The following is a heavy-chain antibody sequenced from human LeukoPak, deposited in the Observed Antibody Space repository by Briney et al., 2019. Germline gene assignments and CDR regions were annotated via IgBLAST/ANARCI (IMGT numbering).Heavy chain of an antibody. CDR2: ISSSSSYI. Sequence: GGSLRLSCAASGFTFSSYSMNWVRQAPGKGLEWVSSISSSSSYIYYADSVKGRFTISRDNAKNSLYLQMNSLRAEDTAVYYCARAYSRGWYVQAGIDYWGQGTLVTVSS. V-gene: IGHV3-21*01. CDR1: GFTFSSYS. J-gene: IGHJ4*02. D-gene: IGHD6-19*01. CDR3: ARAYSRGWYVQAGIDY.